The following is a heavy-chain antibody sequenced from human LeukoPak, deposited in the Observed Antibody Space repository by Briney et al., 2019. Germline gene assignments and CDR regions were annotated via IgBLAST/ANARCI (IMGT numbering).Heavy chain of an antibody. CDR1: RFIFSDYY. Sequence: PGGSLRLSCAASRFIFSDYYMSWIRQAPGKGLEWVSYISSSGSSTYYADSVKGRFTISRDNARNSLYLQMNSLRAEDTAVYYCARDDRCDTTSCCTNYYYGMDVWGQGTTVTVSS. CDR3: ARDDRCDTTSCCTNYYYGMDV. D-gene: IGHD2-2*02. J-gene: IGHJ6*02. V-gene: IGHV3-11*01. CDR2: ISSSGSST.